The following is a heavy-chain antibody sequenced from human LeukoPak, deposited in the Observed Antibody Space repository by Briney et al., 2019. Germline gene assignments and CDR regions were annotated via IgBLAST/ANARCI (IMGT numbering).Heavy chain of an antibody. CDR1: GYTFTSYG. V-gene: IGHV1-18*01. CDR2: ISAYNGNT. CDR3: ARDPSYCSGGSCYFGAFDI. J-gene: IGHJ3*02. Sequence: GASVKVSCKASGYTFTSYGISWVRQAPGQGLEWMGWISAYNGNTNYAQKLQGRVTMTTDTSTSTAYMELRSLRSDDTAVYYCARDPSYCSGGSCYFGAFDIWGQGTMVTVSS. D-gene: IGHD2-15*01.